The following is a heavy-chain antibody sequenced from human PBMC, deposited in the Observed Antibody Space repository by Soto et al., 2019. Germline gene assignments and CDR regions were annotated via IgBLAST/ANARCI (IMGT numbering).Heavy chain of an antibody. J-gene: IGHJ5*02. CDR3: ARYASSGNNSVWYTFDP. V-gene: IGHV1-69*13. CDR2: IIPIFGTT. CDR1: GGTFSSYT. D-gene: IGHD6-19*01. Sequence: SLKVSCKASGGTFSSYTINWVRQAPGHGLEWMGGIIPIFGTTNYAKKFQGRVTITADESTSTAYMELSSLRSEDTAVYYCARYASSGNNSVWYTFDPWGQGTLVTVSS.